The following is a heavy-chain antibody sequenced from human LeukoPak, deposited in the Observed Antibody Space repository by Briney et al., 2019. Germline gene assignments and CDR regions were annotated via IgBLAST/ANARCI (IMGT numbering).Heavy chain of an antibody. CDR1: GFTFSSYA. J-gene: IGHJ4*02. D-gene: IGHD3-9*01. CDR3: AKVKRNDILTGWRYPWDY. CDR2: ISGSGGST. V-gene: IGHV3-23*01. Sequence: GGSLRLSCVVSGFTFSSYAMSWVRQAPGKGLEWVSAISGSGGSTYYADSVKGRFTISRDNSKNTLYLQMNSLRAEDTAVYYCAKVKRNDILTGWRYPWDYWGQGTLVTVSS.